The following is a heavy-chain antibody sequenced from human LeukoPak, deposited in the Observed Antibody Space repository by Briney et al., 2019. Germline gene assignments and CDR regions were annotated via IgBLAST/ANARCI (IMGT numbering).Heavy chain of an antibody. Sequence: PSETLSLTCTVSGGSISSYYWSWIRQPPGKGLEWIGYIYYSGSTNYNPSLKSRVTITVDTSKNQFSLKLSSVTAADTAVYYCARGDGWYYGMDVWGQGTTVTVSS. CDR3: ARGDGWYYGMDV. CDR1: GGSISSYY. V-gene: IGHV4-59*01. J-gene: IGHJ6*02. CDR2: IYYSGST. D-gene: IGHD5-24*01.